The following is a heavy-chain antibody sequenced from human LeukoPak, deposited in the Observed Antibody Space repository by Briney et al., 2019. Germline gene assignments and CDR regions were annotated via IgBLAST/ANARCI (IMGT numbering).Heavy chain of an antibody. V-gene: IGHV1-2*02. CDR3: ARSYYDILTGYSNFDY. CDR1: GYTFTGYY. Sequence: ASVKVSCKASGYTFTGYYMHWVRQAPGQGLEWMGWINPNSGGTNYAQKFQGRVTMTRDTSISTAYMELSRLRSDDTAVYYCARSYYDILTGYSNFDYWGQGTLVTVSS. CDR2: INPNSGGT. J-gene: IGHJ4*02. D-gene: IGHD3-9*01.